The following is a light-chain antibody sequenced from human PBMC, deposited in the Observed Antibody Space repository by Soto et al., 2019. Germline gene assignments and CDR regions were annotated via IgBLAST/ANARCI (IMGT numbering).Light chain of an antibody. Sequence: QSALTQPASVSGSPGQSITISCTGTSSDVGGYNSVSWYQHHPGKAPKLMIYEVSNRPSGVSYRFSGSKSGNRASLTISGLQAEDDADYYCSSYTRNSTYVFGTVTKVTVL. V-gene: IGLV2-14*01. J-gene: IGLJ1*01. CDR3: SSYTRNSTYV. CDR2: EVS. CDR1: SSDVGGYNS.